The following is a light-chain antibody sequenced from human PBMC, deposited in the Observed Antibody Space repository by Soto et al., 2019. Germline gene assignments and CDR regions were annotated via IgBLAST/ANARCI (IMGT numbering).Light chain of an antibody. CDR1: QSVSSN. Sequence: EIVMTQSPATLSVSPGERATLSCRASQSVSSNLAWYQQRPGQAPRLLISGASSRATGIPDRFSGSGSGTDFTLTISSLEPEDFAVYHCQQYGRSPLTFGGGTKVEI. CDR2: GAS. J-gene: IGKJ4*01. V-gene: IGKV3-20*01. CDR3: QQYGRSPLT.